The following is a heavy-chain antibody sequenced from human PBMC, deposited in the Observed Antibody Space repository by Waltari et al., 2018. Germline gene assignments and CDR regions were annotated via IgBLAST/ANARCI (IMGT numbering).Heavy chain of an antibody. Sequence: QVQLVQSGTEVKIPGASVNVSCKASGYIFRRYGINWVRQAPGQGLEWMGTSVPSFGTANYARKFQGRVTLTADKSTSTAYMELNSLTFEDTAIYFCARDTWGSNHYFEFWGQGTLVTVSS. D-gene: IGHD3-16*01. J-gene: IGHJ4*02. CDR3: ARDTWGSNHYFEF. CDR2: SVPSFGTA. V-gene: IGHV1-69*06. CDR1: GYIFRRYG.